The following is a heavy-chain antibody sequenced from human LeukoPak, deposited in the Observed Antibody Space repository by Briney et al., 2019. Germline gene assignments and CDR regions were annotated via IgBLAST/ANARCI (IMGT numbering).Heavy chain of an antibody. CDR3: ARAPAFGTVDY. CDR1: GFTFSSHW. Sequence: GGSLRLSCAASGFTFSSHWMSWVRQAPGKGLEWVANIKPDGSEKYPVDSVKGRFTVTRDNAKNSLYLQMNRLRDEDSAVYYCARAPAFGTVDYWGQGTLVTVSS. J-gene: IGHJ4*02. D-gene: IGHD3-16*01. CDR2: IKPDGSEK. V-gene: IGHV3-7*01.